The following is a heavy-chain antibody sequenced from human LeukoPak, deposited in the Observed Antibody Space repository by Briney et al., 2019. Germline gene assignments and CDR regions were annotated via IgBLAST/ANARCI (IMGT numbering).Heavy chain of an antibody. CDR3: AKGRGWLQFFDY. V-gene: IGHV3-23*01. Sequence: GGSLRLSCAASGFTFSTYAMNWVRQAPGKGLEWVSTISGGGGSTFYADSVKGRFTISRDNSKNTLYPQMNSLRAEDTAVYYCAKGRGWLQFFDYWGQGTLVTVSS. J-gene: IGHJ4*02. CDR1: GFTFSTYA. CDR2: ISGGGGST. D-gene: IGHD5-24*01.